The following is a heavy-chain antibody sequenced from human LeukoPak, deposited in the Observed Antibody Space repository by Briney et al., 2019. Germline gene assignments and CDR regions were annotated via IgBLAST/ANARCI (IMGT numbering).Heavy chain of an antibody. V-gene: IGHV4-39*01. CDR2: IYYSGST. J-gene: IGHJ5*02. D-gene: IGHD6-13*01. Sequence: SSETLSLTCTVSGGSISSSSYYWGWIRQPPGKGLEWIGSIYYSGSTYYNPSLKSRVTISVGTSKNQFSLKLSSVTAADTAVYYCARHGGIAAAGTGWFDPWGQGTLVTVSS. CDR1: GGSISSSSYY. CDR3: ARHGGIAAAGTGWFDP.